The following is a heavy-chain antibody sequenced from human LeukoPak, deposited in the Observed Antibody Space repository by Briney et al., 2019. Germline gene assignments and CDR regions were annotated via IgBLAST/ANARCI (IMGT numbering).Heavy chain of an antibody. Sequence: NPSETLSLTCAVSGYSISSGSYWGWIRQPPGKGLEWIGSIFHSGTTYHNPSLKSRVTISVDTSKNRVSLKLSSVTAADTAVYYCARDLSVTAKFDYWGQGTLVTVSS. J-gene: IGHJ4*02. D-gene: IGHD5-18*01. V-gene: IGHV4-38-2*02. CDR2: IFHSGTT. CDR3: ARDLSVTAKFDY. CDR1: GYSISSGSY.